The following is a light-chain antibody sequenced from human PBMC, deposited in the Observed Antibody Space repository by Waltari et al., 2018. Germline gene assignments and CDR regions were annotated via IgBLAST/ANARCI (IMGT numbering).Light chain of an antibody. CDR1: GWHSTYS. CDR2: VNSDGSH. J-gene: IGLJ3*02. CDR3: QTGGFGIWV. Sequence: QLMLTQSPSASASLGASVKLPCTLSGWHSTYSIAWHPQKPQNGPRYLMKVNSDGSHIKGDVIPDRFSGSSSGAERYLSISNLQSEDEADYYCQTGGFGIWVFGGGTKLTVL. V-gene: IGLV4-69*01.